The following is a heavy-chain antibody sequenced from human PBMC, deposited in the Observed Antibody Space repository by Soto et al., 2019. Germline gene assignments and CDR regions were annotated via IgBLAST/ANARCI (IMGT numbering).Heavy chain of an antibody. D-gene: IGHD3-10*01. CDR2: IYYSGST. CDR3: ARHRSDRLLWFGEPTGGYNWFDP. CDR1: GGSISSSSYY. Sequence: SETLSLTCTVSGGSISSSSYYWGWIRQPPGKGLEWIGSIYYSGSTYYNPSLKSRVTISVDTSKNQFSLKLSSVTAADTAVYYCARHRSDRLLWFGEPTGGYNWFDPWGQGTLVTVS. V-gene: IGHV4-39*01. J-gene: IGHJ5*02.